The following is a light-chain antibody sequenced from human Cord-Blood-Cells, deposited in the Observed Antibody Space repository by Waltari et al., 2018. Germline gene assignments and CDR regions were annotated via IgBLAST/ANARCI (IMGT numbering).Light chain of an antibody. J-gene: IGKJ2*01. CDR2: AAS. CDR1: QSISSY. Sequence: DIQMTQSPSSLSASVGDRVTITCRASQSISSYLNWYQQKPGKAPKLLIYAASSLQSGVPSRFSVSGSGTDFTHTISSLQPEDFATYYCQQSYSTPYTLGQGTKLEIK. CDR3: QQSYSTPYT. V-gene: IGKV1-39*01.